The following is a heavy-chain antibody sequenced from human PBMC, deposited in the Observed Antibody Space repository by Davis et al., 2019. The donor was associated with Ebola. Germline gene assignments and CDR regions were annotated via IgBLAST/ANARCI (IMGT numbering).Heavy chain of an antibody. V-gene: IGHV3-21*04. CDR1: GFTFSSYS. CDR2: ISSSSSYI. J-gene: IGHJ4*02. CDR3: ATLRYFDWLFPNGPDY. Sequence: GESLKISCAASGFTFSSYSMNWVRQAPGKGLEWVSSISSSSSYIYYADSVKGRFTISRDNAKNSLYLQMDSLRAEDTAVYYCATLRYFDWLFPNGPDYWGQGTLVTVSS. D-gene: IGHD3-9*01.